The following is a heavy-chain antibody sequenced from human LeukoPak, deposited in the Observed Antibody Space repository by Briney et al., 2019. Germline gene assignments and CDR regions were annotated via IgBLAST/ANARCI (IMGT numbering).Heavy chain of an antibody. D-gene: IGHD2-15*01. CDR2: INHSGST. CDR1: GGSFSGYY. Sequence: SETPSLTCAVYGGSFSGYYWSWIRQPPGKGLEWIGEINHSGSTNYNPSLKSRVTISVDTSKNQFSLKLSSVTAADTAVYYCARRVAAYYYYYGMDVWGQGTTVTVSS. V-gene: IGHV4-34*01. J-gene: IGHJ6*02. CDR3: ARRVAAYYYYYGMDV.